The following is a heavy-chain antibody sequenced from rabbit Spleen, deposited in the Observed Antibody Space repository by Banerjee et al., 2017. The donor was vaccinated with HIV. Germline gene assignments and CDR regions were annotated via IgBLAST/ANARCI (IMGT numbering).Heavy chain of an antibody. CDR2: IAGSTSGFT. Sequence: QSLEESGGDLVKPGASLTLTCTASGFSFSSSDYMCWVRQAPGKGLEWISCIAGSTSGFTYSATWAKGRFTCSKTSSTTVTLQMTSLTAADTATYFCARWYSYDDYGDYGFSLWGQGTLVTVS. D-gene: IGHD2-1*01. J-gene: IGHJ4*01. CDR1: GFSFSSSDY. V-gene: IGHV1S40*01. CDR3: ARWYSYDDYGDYGFSL.